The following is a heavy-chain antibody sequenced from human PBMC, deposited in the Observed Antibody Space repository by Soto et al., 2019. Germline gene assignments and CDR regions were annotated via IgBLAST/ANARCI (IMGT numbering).Heavy chain of an antibody. Sequence: GGSLRRSXAASGFTFSSYGMHWVRQAPGKGLEWVAVIWYDGSNKYYADSVKGRFTISRDNSKNTLYLQMNSLRAEDTAVYYRARGRLPGNYDYYGMDVWGQGTTVTVSS. J-gene: IGHJ6*02. CDR3: ARGRLPGNYDYYGMDV. CDR1: GFTFSSYG. V-gene: IGHV3-33*01. CDR2: IWYDGSNK.